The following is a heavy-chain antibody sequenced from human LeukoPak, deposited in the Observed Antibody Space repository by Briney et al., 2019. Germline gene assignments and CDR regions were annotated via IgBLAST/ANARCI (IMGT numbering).Heavy chain of an antibody. Sequence: SVTLSLTCTVSGGSLSSYYWSWIRQPPGKGLEWVGYIYYSGSTNYNPSLKSRVTISVDTSKNQFSLKLSSVTAADTAVYYCARVKKRCSSTSCYYYFDYWGQGTLVTVSS. CDR1: GGSLSSYY. CDR3: ARVKKRCSSTSCYYYFDY. J-gene: IGHJ4*02. D-gene: IGHD2-2*01. CDR2: IYYSGST. V-gene: IGHV4-59*01.